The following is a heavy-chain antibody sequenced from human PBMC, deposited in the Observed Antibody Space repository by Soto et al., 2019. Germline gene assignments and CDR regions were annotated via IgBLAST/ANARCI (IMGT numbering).Heavy chain of an antibody. CDR2: IHQDGSEK. J-gene: IGHJ3*02. CDR3: ARVKYCNTTSCRTGGGFYI. Sequence: EVQLVESGGGLVQPGGSLRLSCAASGFTFSIYWMTWVRQAPGKGPEWVANIHQDGSEKYSVDSVKGRFTVSRDNAKSSLYLEMNSLRAEATGMYYCARVKYCNTTSCRTGGGFYIWGQGTLVTVSS. CDR1: GFTFSIYW. D-gene: IGHD2-2*01. V-gene: IGHV3-7*01.